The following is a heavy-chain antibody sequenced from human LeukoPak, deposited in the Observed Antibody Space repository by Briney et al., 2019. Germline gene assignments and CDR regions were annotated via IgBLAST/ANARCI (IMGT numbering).Heavy chain of an antibody. Sequence: GASVKVSCKASGYTFTGYYIHWVRQAPGQGLEWMGWIKPNSGGTNYAQKFQGRVTMTRDTSTSTVYMELSSLRSEDTVVYYCARVGYYDSSGYYGAFDIWGQGTMVIVSS. CDR3: ARVGYYDSSGYYGAFDI. CDR2: IKPNSGGT. J-gene: IGHJ3*02. CDR1: GYTFTGYY. D-gene: IGHD3-22*01. V-gene: IGHV1-2*02.